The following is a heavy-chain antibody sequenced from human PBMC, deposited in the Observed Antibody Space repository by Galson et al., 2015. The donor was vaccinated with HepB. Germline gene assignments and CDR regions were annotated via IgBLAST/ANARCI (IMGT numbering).Heavy chain of an antibody. CDR1: GFTLTNAW. J-gene: IGHJ4*02. CDR3: TAFRDTSNYRFDY. Sequence: SLRLSCAASGFTLTNAWMKWVRQAPGKGLEWVGRLKSKASGGTTDYAAHMKGRFTISRDDSKNTLFLEMNSLKPEDTAVYYCTAFRDTSNYRFDYWAREPWSPSPQ. D-gene: IGHD3-9*01. V-gene: IGHV3-15*07. CDR2: LKSKASGGTT.